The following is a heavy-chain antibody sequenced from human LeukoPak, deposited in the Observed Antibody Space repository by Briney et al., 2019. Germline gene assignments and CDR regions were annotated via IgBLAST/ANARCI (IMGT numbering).Heavy chain of an antibody. CDR2: IYSGDNT. CDR3: ARGYSSSWYGGADNYFDY. J-gene: IGHJ4*02. Sequence: GGSLRLSCAASGFTVSSNYMSWVRQAPGTGLEWVSVIYSGDNTYYADSVKGRFTISRDNSKNTLYLQMRSLRAEDTAVYYCARGYSSSWYGGADNYFDYWGQGTLVTVSS. CDR1: GFTVSSNY. V-gene: IGHV3-53*01. D-gene: IGHD6-13*01.